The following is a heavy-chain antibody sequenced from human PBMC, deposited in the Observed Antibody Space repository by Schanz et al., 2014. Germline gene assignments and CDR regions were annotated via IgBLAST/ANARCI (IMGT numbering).Heavy chain of an antibody. J-gene: IGHJ4*02. CDR2: IASGGSHT. V-gene: IGHV3-23*01. CDR1: GITFSDYA. D-gene: IGHD1-7*01. Sequence: EVQLLESGGALEQPGGSLRLSCAASGITFSDYAMSWVRQAPGKGLEWVSTIASGGSHTFYADSVTGRFTISGDNSKNTLYLQINSLRAEDTAVYYCAKNSFASSSDIDYWGQGTLVTVSS. CDR3: AKNSFASSSDIDY.